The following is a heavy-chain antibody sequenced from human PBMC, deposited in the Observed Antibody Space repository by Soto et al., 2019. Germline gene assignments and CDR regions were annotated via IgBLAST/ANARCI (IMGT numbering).Heavy chain of an antibody. J-gene: IGHJ4*02. D-gene: IGHD1-1*01. Sequence: SETLSLTGTVSGDSISTYYCSWIRQPPWKGLQWIGYIFYSGVTAYNPSLKSRVTISLDMSKKQISLKLSSVTTADTATYFCARLQLVQKVIDYWGQGTLVTVSS. V-gene: IGHV4-59*01. CDR3: ARLQLVQKVIDY. CDR1: GDSISTYY. CDR2: IFYSGVT.